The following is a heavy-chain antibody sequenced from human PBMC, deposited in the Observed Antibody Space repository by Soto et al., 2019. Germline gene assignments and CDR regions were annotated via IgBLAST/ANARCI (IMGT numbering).Heavy chain of an antibody. J-gene: IGHJ6*02. Sequence: QVQLVQSGTEVKRPGDSVKVSYKASGYTFTGYYVHWVRQAPGQGLELMGWLNPNSGDTYLAQRFQGRVTMNRDTSIGTAYMEMRGLTSDDTAEYYCAKGGAIVAAGTRVYLYNARDVWGQGTTVTVSS. CDR1: GYTFTGYY. V-gene: IGHV1-2*02. D-gene: IGHD1-26*01. CDR3: AKGGAIVAAGTRVYLYNARDV. CDR2: LNPNSGDT.